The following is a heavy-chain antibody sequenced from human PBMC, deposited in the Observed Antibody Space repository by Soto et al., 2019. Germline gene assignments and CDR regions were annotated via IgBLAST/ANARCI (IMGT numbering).Heavy chain of an antibody. J-gene: IGHJ4*02. D-gene: IGHD2-21*01. V-gene: IGHV3-74*01. Sequence: EVQLVESGGGLVQPGGSLRLSCAASGFTFSSYWMHWVRQAPGQGLEWVSRMNMDGNRISYVDSVKGRCTISRDNAKNAFYMEMNSARVEDTAVYHWVRGDGDRYDGHGYLGRHWGQGSLVTVSS. CDR3: VRGDGDRYDGHGYLGRH. CDR1: GFTFSSYW. CDR2: MNMDGNRI.